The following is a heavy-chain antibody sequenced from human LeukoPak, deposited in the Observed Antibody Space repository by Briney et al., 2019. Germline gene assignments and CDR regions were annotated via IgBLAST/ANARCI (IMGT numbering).Heavy chain of an antibody. Sequence: GESLKISCKGSGYSFTTNWIGWVRQMPGKGLEWMGIIYPADSGTRYSPSFQGQVTISVDKSISTAYLQWASLKASDTAMYYCTRPPFIWGQGTMVTVSS. V-gene: IGHV5-51*01. J-gene: IGHJ3*02. CDR2: IYPADSGT. CDR3: TRPPFI. CDR1: GYSFTTNW.